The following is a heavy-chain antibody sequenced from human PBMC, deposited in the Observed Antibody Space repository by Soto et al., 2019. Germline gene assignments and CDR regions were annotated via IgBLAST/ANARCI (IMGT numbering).Heavy chain of an antibody. CDR2: IYYSGST. CDR1: GGSISSYY. J-gene: IGHJ6*02. Sequence: PSETLSLTCTVSGGSISSYYWSWIRQPPGKGLEWIGYIYYSGSTNYNPSLKSRVTISVDTSKNQFSLKLSSVTAADTAVYYCARGGLGLYYYDSSGYPYYYYGMDVWGQGTTVTV. D-gene: IGHD3-22*01. CDR3: ARGGLGLYYYDSSGYPYYYYGMDV. V-gene: IGHV4-59*01.